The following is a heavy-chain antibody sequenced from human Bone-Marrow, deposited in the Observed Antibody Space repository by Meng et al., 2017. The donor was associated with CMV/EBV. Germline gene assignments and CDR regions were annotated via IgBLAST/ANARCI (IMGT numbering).Heavy chain of an antibody. J-gene: IGHJ5*02. V-gene: IGHV1-2*02. Sequence: ASVKGSCKASGYTFTGYYIHWVRQALGQGLEWMGWINPNSGDTNYAQNFQGRVTMTRDTFFSTSYMELSTLKSDDTAVYYCARGVGAAWFDPWGQGTLVTVSS. CDR1: GYTFTGYY. CDR3: ARGVGAAWFDP. D-gene: IGHD3-16*01. CDR2: INPNSGDT.